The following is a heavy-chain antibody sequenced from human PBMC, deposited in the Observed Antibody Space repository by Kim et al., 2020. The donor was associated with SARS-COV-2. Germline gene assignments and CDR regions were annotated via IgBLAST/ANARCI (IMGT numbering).Heavy chain of an antibody. J-gene: IGHJ3*02. Sequence: NPSLKSRVTISKDTSKNQLSLRLNSVAAADTAAYYCARGISRGDDAYDIWGQGTMVTVSS. V-gene: IGHV4-34*01. CDR3: ARGISRGDDAYDI. D-gene: IGHD3-10*01.